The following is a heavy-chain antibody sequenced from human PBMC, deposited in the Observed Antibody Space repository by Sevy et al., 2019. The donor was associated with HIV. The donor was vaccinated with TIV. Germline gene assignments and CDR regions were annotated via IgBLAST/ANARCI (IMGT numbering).Heavy chain of an antibody. D-gene: IGHD1-26*01. CDR3: ARLGGSYLYYFDY. CDR2: IYPGDSDT. Sequence: GESLKICCKGSGYSFTSYWIGWVRQMPGKGLEWMGLIYPGDSDTRYSPSFQGQVTISADESISTAYLQWSSLKASDTAMYYCARLGGSYLYYFDYWGQGTLVTVSS. V-gene: IGHV5-51*01. J-gene: IGHJ4*02. CDR1: GYSFTSYW.